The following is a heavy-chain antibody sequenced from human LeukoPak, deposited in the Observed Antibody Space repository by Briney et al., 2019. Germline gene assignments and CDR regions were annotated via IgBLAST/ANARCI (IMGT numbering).Heavy chain of an antibody. V-gene: IGHV1-18*01. J-gene: IGHJ5*02. CDR1: GYTFTSYG. CDR2: ISAYNGNT. D-gene: IGHD5-18*01. CDR3: ARDRAAMVTAWFDP. Sequence: ASVKVSCKASGYTFTSYGISWVRQAPGQGLEWMGWISAYNGNTNYAQKLQGRATMTTDTSTSTAYMELRSLRSDDTAVYYCARDRAAMVTAWFDPWGQGTLVTVSS.